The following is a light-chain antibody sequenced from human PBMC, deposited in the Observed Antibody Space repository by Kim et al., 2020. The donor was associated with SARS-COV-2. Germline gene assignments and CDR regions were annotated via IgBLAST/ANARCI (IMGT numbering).Light chain of an antibody. CDR3: QQYSSYSPT. CDR1: QSISSW. J-gene: IGKJ4*01. CDR2: KTS. Sequence: ASVGDRVTITCRASQSISSWLAWFQQKPGKAPKLLIFKTSNLESGVPSRFSGSGSGTEFTLTITSLQPDDFATYYCQQYSSYSPTFGGGTKVDIK. V-gene: IGKV1-5*03.